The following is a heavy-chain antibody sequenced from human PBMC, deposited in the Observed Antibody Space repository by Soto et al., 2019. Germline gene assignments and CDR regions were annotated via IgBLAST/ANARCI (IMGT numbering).Heavy chain of an antibody. CDR3: ARRAAAGTYYYYYGMDV. D-gene: IGHD6-13*01. V-gene: IGHV5-10-1*01. Sequence: GESLKIACKGSGYSFTSYWIGWVRQMPWKGLEWMGRIDPSDSYTNYSPSFQGHVTISADKSISTAYLQWSSLKASDTAMYYCARRAAAGTYYYYYGMDVWGQGTTVTVSS. J-gene: IGHJ6*02. CDR1: GYSFTSYW. CDR2: IDPSDSYT.